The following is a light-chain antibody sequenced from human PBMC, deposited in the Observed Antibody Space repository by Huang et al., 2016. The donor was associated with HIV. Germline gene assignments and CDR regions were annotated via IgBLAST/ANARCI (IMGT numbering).Light chain of an antibody. CDR3: MQGTHWPPVT. V-gene: IGKV2-30*02. CDR1: HSLEHTDGNVY. Sequence: DVVMTQSPPSLPVTLGQPASISCRSSHSLEHTDGNVYLNWFHQRPGQSPRRLMYKVSHRDSGVPDRFCGSGSGTDFTLTVSRVESEDVGFYYCMQGTHWPPVTFGQGKRREIK. CDR2: KVS. J-gene: IGKJ5*01.